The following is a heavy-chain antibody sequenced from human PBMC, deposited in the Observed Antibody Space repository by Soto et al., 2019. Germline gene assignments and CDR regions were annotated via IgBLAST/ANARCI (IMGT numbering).Heavy chain of an antibody. J-gene: IGHJ4*02. V-gene: IGHV3-15*01. CDR3: TTQSLLLTVFDY. D-gene: IGHD3-16*01. Sequence: GGSLRLSCAASGFTFSNAWMSWVRQAPGKGLEWVGRIKSKTDGGTTDYAAPVKGRFTISRDDSKNTLYLQMNSLKTEVTAVYYCTTQSLLLTVFDYWGQGTVVTVSS. CDR2: IKSKTDGGTT. CDR1: GFTFSNAW.